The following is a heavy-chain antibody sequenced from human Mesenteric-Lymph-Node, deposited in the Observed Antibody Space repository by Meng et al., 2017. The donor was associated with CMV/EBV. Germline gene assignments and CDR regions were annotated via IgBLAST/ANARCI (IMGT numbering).Heavy chain of an antibody. CDR2: ISSSGSTI. Sequence: GGSLRLSCAASGFTFSSYEMNWVRQAPGKGLEWVSYISSSGSTIYYADSVKGRFTISRDNAKNSLYLQMNSLRAEDTAVYYCARRLGCSSTSCLKSGGTDVWGQGTTVTVSS. V-gene: IGHV3-48*03. CDR3: ARRLGCSSTSCLKSGGTDV. J-gene: IGHJ6*02. CDR1: GFTFSSYE. D-gene: IGHD2-2*01.